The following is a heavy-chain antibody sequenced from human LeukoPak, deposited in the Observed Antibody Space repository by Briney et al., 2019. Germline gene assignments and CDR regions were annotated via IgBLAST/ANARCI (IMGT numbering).Heavy chain of an antibody. V-gene: IGHV4-59*07. Sequence: SDTLSLTCTVSGGSINNYHWSWIRQPPGKGLEWIGYIYYSGSTNYNPSLKSRVTISVDTSKNQVSLKLSGVTAADTAVYYCARSNAFDIWGQGTMVTVSS. CDR2: IYYSGST. CDR3: ARSNAFDI. J-gene: IGHJ3*02. CDR1: GGSINNYH.